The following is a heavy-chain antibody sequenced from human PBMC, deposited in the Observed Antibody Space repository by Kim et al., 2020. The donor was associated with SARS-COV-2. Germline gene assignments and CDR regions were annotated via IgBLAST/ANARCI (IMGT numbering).Heavy chain of an antibody. D-gene: IGHD4-17*01. V-gene: IGHV4-59*13. CDR2: IYYSGST. CDR1: GGPISSYY. CDR3: ARATDYGVLIDAVDI. J-gene: IGHJ3*02. Sequence: SETLSLTCTVSGGPISSYYWSWIRQPPGKGLEWIGYIYYSGSTNYNPSLKSRVTISVDTSKNQFSLKLSSVTAADTAVYYCARATDYGVLIDAVDIWGQGTMVTVSS.